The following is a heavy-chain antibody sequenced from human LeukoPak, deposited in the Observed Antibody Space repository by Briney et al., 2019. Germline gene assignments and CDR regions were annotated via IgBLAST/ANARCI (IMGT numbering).Heavy chain of an antibody. CDR3: ARLEHSSSWYYFDY. D-gene: IGHD6-13*01. CDR1: GYTFTSYG. V-gene: IGHV1-18*01. J-gene: IGHJ4*02. CDR2: ISAYNGNT. Sequence: ASVKVSCKASGYTFTSYGISWVRQAPGQGLEGMGWISAYNGNTNYAQKLQGRVTMTTDTSTSTAYMELRSLRSDDPAVYYCARLEHSSSWYYFDYWGQGTLVTVSS.